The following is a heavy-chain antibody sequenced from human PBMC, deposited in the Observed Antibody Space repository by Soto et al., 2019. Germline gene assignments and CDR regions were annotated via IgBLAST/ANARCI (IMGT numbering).Heavy chain of an antibody. D-gene: IGHD2-15*01. CDR3: AGDYPYCTGGSCPGY. Sequence: ASVKVSCKASGYTFTNFVMHWVRQAPGDRLEWMGWINAANGNTKYSQKFQGRVIISMDTSASTAYMELSSLTSEDTAVYYCAGDYPYCTGGSCPGYWGQGTLVTVSS. CDR2: INAANGNT. V-gene: IGHV1-3*01. J-gene: IGHJ4*02. CDR1: GYTFTNFV.